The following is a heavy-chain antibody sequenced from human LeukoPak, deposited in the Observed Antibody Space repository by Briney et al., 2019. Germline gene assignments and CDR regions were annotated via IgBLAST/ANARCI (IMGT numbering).Heavy chain of an antibody. V-gene: IGHV3-21*01. J-gene: IGHJ6*03. CDR2: ISSSSYI. D-gene: IGHD1-26*01. CDR3: ARATWDPNYYYYMDV. CDR1: GFTFNSYS. Sequence: GGTLRLSCAASGFTFNSYSVNWVRQAPGKGLEWVSSISSSSYIYYADSVEGRFTISRDNAKNSLFLQMNSLRAEDTAVYFCARATWDPNYYYYMDVWGKGTTVTISS.